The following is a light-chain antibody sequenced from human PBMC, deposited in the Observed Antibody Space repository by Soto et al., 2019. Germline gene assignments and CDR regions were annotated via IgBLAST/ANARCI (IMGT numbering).Light chain of an antibody. CDR3: QQLNIFPPLFT. J-gene: IGKJ3*01. Sequence: DIQLTQSPFFLSPSVGDRVTITCRASQGIRSYLAWYQQRPGKAPELLIYGASTLRTGVASRFSGSGSGTEFTLTISSLQPEDFATYFCQQLNIFPPLFTFGPGTKVDIK. CDR2: GAS. CDR1: QGIRSY. V-gene: IGKV1-9*01.